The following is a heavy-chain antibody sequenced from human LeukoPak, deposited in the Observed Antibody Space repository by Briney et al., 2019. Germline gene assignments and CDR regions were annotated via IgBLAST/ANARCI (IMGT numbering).Heavy chain of an antibody. CDR3: ASSGIVGARRRPDNGPFDY. Sequence: GASVKVSCKASGYTFTGYYMHLVRQAPGQGLEWMGWINPNSGGTNYAQKFQGRVTMTRDTSISTAYMELSRLRSDDTAVYYCASSGIVGARRRPDNGPFDYWGQGTLVTVSS. CDR1: GYTFTGYY. V-gene: IGHV1-2*02. D-gene: IGHD1-26*01. CDR2: INPNSGGT. J-gene: IGHJ4*02.